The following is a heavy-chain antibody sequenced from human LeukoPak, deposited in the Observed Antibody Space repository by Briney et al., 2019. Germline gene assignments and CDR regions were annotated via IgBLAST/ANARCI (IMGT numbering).Heavy chain of an antibody. D-gene: IGHD2-2*01. Sequence: GGSLRLSCAASGFTFSSYSMNWVRQAPGKGLEWVSYISSSSSTIYYADSVKGRFTISRDNAKNSLYLQMNSLRAEDTAVYYCASNPLYCSSTSCPFDYWGQGTLVTVSS. CDR2: ISSSSSTI. V-gene: IGHV3-48*01. CDR3: ASNPLYCSSTSCPFDY. CDR1: GFTFSSYS. J-gene: IGHJ4*02.